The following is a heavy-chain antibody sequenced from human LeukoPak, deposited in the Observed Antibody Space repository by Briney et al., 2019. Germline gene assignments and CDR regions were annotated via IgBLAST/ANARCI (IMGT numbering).Heavy chain of an antibody. CDR1: GYTFTGYY. D-gene: IGHD6-13*01. Sequence: ASVKVSCKASGYTFTGYYMHWVRQAPGQGLEWMGWINPNSGGTNYAQKFRGRVTMTRDTSISTAYMELSRLRSDDTAVYYCARGQGYSSSWYTGGPDYWGQGTLVTVSS. CDR3: ARGQGYSSSWYTGGPDY. CDR2: INPNSGGT. J-gene: IGHJ4*02. V-gene: IGHV1-2*02.